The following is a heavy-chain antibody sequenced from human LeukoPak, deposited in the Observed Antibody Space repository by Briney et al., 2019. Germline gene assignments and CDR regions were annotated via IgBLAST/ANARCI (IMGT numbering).Heavy chain of an antibody. D-gene: IGHD1-7*01. J-gene: IGHJ5*02. CDR3: ARDGDRITGTTS. CDR2: IYPRDGST. V-gene: IGHV1-46*01. CDR1: GYTFTSNY. Sequence: ASVKVSCKASGYTFTSNYIHWVRQAPGQGLEWMGMIYPRDGSTSYAQKFQGRVTITADESTSTAYMELSSLRSEDTAVYYCARDGDRITGTTSWGQGTLVTVSS.